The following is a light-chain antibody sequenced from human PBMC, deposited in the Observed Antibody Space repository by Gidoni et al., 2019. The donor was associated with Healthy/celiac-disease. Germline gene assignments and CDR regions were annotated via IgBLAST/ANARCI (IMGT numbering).Light chain of an antibody. V-gene: IGKV3-20*01. CDR1: QSVSSSY. CDR3: QQYGSSPRT. J-gene: IGKJ1*01. CDR2: CAS. Sequence: EIVLTQSPGTLSLSPGERATLACSASQSVSSSYLAWYQQKPGQAPRLLIYCASSRATGIPDRFSGCGSGTDFTLTISRLEPEDFAVYYCQQYGSSPRTFGQGTKVEIK.